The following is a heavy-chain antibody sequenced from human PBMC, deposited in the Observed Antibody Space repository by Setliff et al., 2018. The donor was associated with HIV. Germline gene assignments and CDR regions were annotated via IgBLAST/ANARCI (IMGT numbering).Heavy chain of an antibody. CDR2: VYGDGSYT. V-gene: IGHV3-23*03. D-gene: IGHD4-17*01. CDR1: GFAFEKFG. Sequence: GGSLRLSCGISGFAFEKFGMSWVRQSPGKGLELVSAVYGDGSYTYYVDSVKGRFTISRDNSQNALYLQMNSLRVDDTAIYYCVKGAPDYDTNPYYYYFYMHVWGKGTTVTVSS. J-gene: IGHJ6*03. CDR3: VKGAPDYDTNPYYYYFYMHV.